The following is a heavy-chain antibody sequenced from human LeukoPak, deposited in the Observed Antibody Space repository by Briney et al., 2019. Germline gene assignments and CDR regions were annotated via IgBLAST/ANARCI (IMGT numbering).Heavy chain of an antibody. D-gene: IGHD6-19*01. CDR3: ARARIAVPPMGVY. V-gene: IGHV1-69*13. J-gene: IGHJ4*02. CDR2: IIPIFGTA. CDR1: GGTFSSYA. Sequence: SVKVSCKASGGTFSSYAISWVRQAPGQGLEWMGGIIPIFGTANYAQKFQGRVTITADESTSTAYMELSSLRSEDTALYYCARARIAVPPMGVYWGQGTLVTVSS.